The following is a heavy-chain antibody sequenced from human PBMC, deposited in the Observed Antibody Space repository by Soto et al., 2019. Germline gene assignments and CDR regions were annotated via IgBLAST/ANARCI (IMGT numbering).Heavy chain of an antibody. Sequence: QGQLVQSGAEVKKPGASVKVSCKASGYTFTTYSFSWVRQAPGQGLEWMGWISAYNGDTNYAQKFQGRVTMATDTSTSTVYMELRRLRSDDAAVYYCVRVGTVVQITPPLWEYWGQGTLVTVSS. J-gene: IGHJ4*02. CDR3: VRVGTVVQITPPLWEY. CDR1: GYTFTTYS. CDR2: ISAYNGDT. V-gene: IGHV1-18*04. D-gene: IGHD1-1*01.